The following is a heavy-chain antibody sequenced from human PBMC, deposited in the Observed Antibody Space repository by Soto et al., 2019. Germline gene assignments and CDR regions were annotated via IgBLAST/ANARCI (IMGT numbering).Heavy chain of an antibody. V-gene: IGHV3-7*01. D-gene: IGHD3-22*01. CDR2: IMKDGGEK. J-gene: IGHJ4*01. CDR3: ARDRDYYEADY. CDR1: GFTFSGYW. Sequence: GGSLRLSCAASGFTFSGYWMGWVRQAPGKGLKWVASIMKDGGEKKYVDSVRGRFTISRDNVQNSLFLQMDSLRVEDTAVYYCARDRDYYEADYWGQGTLVTVSS.